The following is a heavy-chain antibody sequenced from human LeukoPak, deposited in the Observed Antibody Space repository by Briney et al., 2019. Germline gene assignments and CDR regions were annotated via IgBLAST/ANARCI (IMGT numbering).Heavy chain of an antibody. CDR3: ATYCSSTSCYIWGYYFDY. CDR1: GGTFSNYA. V-gene: IGHV1-69*13. CDR2: IIPISGTA. D-gene: IGHD2-2*01. J-gene: IGHJ4*02. Sequence: ASVKVSCKASGGTFSNYAISWVRQAPGQGLEWMGGIIPISGTANYAQKLQDRVTITADASTSTAYMELSSLRSEDTAVYYCATYCSSTSCYIWGYYFDYWGQGTLVTVSS.